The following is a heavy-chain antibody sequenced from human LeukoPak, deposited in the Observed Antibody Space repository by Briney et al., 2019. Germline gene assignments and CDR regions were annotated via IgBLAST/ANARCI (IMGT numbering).Heavy chain of an antibody. J-gene: IGHJ3*02. D-gene: IGHD1-26*01. Sequence: PSETLSLTRTVSGGSISSYYWSWIRQPPGKGLEWIGYIYYSGSTNYSPSLKSRVTISVDTSKNQFSLKLSSVTAADTAVYYCARESGTKRAFDIWGQGTMVTVSS. CDR1: GGSISSYY. V-gene: IGHV4-59*12. CDR3: ARESGTKRAFDI. CDR2: IYYSGST.